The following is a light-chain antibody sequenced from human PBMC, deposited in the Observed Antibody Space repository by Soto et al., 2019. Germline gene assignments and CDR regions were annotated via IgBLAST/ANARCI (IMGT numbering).Light chain of an antibody. CDR2: DVS. CDR1: SRDVGGYNY. V-gene: IGLV2-14*01. Sequence: QSVLTQPASVSGAPGQAITISCPGTSRDVGGYNYVSWYQQHPGKAPKLMIFDVSNRPSGVSIRFSGSKSGNTASLTISGLQAEDEADYYCSSYRSSSTLYVFGTGTKVTVL. J-gene: IGLJ1*01. CDR3: SSYRSSSTLYV.